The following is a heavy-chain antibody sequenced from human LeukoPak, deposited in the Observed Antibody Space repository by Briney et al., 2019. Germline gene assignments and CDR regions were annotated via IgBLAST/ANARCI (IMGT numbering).Heavy chain of an antibody. J-gene: IGHJ4*02. D-gene: IGHD3-10*01. CDR1: GFTFSNDW. CDR3: TVIQGWGLGSYYFDF. Sequence: PGGALRLSCAASGFTFSNDWMSGVRQAPGKGGEWVGRIKSKTSGETTDYAAPVKGRFTISRDDSKNTMYLQMNRLKTQDTAVYYCTVIQGWGLGSYYFDFWGQGTLVTVSS. V-gene: IGHV3-15*01. CDR2: IKSKTSGETT.